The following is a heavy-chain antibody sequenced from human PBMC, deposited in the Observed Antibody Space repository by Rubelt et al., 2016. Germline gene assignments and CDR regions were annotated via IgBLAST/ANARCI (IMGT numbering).Heavy chain of an antibody. J-gene: IGHJ3*02. CDR3: ARIAKNFAHDAVDI. V-gene: IGHV2-70*01. CDR1: GFSLSTSGMC. Sequence: QVTLRESGPALVKPTQTLTLTCTFSGFSLSTSGMCVSWIRQPPGQAMEWLALIALDDDKYYSTSLKTRRTISKDTSKNQVVLTMTNMDPVDTATYYCARIAKNFAHDAVDIWGQGTMVTVSS. CDR2: IALDDDK.